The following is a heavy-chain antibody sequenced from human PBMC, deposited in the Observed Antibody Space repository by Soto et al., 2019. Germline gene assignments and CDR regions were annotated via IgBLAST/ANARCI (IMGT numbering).Heavy chain of an antibody. CDR1: GGSFSDYS. CDR2: ITHSGGT. J-gene: IGHJ4*02. Sequence: QVQLQQWGAGLLKPSETLSLTCAVSGGSFSDYSWSWIRQPPGKGLEWIGEITHSGGTNYNPSLKSRLTMSIDTSRRQFSMKLSSVTAADTAVYYCARGLEAGYRRIVRKAHFVIDYWGQGSLVTVSS. V-gene: IGHV4-34*02. CDR3: ARGLEAGYRRIVRKAHFVIDY. D-gene: IGHD3-16*02.